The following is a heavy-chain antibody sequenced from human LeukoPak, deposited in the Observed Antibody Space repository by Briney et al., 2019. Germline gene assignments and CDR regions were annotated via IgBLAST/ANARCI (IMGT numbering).Heavy chain of an antibody. J-gene: IGHJ4*02. CDR3: AGASTSDCSSTSCYLDY. CDR2: INHSGST. D-gene: IGHD2-2*01. CDR1: GGSFSGYY. V-gene: IGHV4-34*01. Sequence: PSETLSLTCAVYGGSFSGYYWSWIRQPPGKGLEWIGEINHSGSTNYNPSLKSRVTISVDTSKNQFSLKLSSVTAADTAVYYCAGASTSDCSSTSCYLDYWGQGTLVTVSS.